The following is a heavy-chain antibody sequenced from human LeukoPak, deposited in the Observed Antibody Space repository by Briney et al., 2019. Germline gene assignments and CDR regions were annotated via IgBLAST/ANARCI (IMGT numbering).Heavy chain of an antibody. V-gene: IGHV4-39*01. J-gene: IGHJ5*02. CDR1: GGSLSSSSYL. CDR3: ANLISPGWFDP. CDR2: FYYGGKL. Sequence: SETLSLTCTVSGGSLSSSSYLWAWIRQPPGKGLECIGCFYYGGKLYYIPSLTSRVPISVDPSHTQSSLKLRYVPAPDSVFLFCANLISPGWFDPWGQGTMVTVSS.